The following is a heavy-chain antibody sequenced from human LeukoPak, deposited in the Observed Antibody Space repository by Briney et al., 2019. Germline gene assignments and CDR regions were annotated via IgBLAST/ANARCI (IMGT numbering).Heavy chain of an antibody. Sequence: GGSLRLSCAASGFTFSNYGIHWVRQAPGKGLEWVAFIRYDGSNKYYADSVKGRFTISRDNSKNTLYLQMNSLRGEDTAVYYCANPPVWGSYDYYYYMDVWGKGTTVTVSS. CDR3: ANPPVWGSYDYYYYMDV. D-gene: IGHD3-16*01. J-gene: IGHJ6*03. V-gene: IGHV3-30*02. CDR2: IRYDGSNK. CDR1: GFTFSNYG.